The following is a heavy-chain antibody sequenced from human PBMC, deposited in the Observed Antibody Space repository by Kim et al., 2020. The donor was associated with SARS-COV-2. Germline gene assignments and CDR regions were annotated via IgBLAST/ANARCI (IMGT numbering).Heavy chain of an antibody. CDR3: ARGDRGYSDGVLDY. J-gene: IGHJ4*02. V-gene: IGHV4-34*01. D-gene: IGHD5-18*01. Sequence: NPSLKSRVTISVDTSKIQFSLKVSSVTAADTAVYYCARGDRGYSDGVLDYWGQGTLVTVSS.